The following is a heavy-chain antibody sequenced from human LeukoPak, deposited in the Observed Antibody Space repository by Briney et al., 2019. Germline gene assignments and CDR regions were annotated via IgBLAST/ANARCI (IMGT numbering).Heavy chain of an antibody. CDR3: ARHSTNRDPFDI. CDR2: ISSSSSYI. V-gene: IGHV3-21*01. D-gene: IGHD2-21*01. Sequence: GGSLRLSCAASGFTFSSYSMNWVRQAPGKGLEWVSSISSSSSYIYYADSVKGRFTISRDNAKNSLYLQMNSLRAEDTAVYYCARHSTNRDPFDIWGQGTMVTVSS. CDR1: GFTFSSYS. J-gene: IGHJ3*02.